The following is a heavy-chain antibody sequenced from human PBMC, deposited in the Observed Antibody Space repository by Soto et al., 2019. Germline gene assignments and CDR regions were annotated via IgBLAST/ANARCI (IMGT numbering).Heavy chain of an antibody. CDR2: INSYGNTT. J-gene: IGHJ4*02. CDR3: AKLGITAHIAVAGMGYFDS. CDR1: GFTFSKNW. V-gene: IGHV3-74*03. Sequence: GVLRLSCAASGFTFSKNWMHWVRQAPGKGLVWVSRINSYGNTTTYADSVKGRFTISRDNAKNTLYLQMNSLRAEDTAVYYCAKLGITAHIAVAGMGYFDSWGQGTLVTVSS. D-gene: IGHD6-19*01.